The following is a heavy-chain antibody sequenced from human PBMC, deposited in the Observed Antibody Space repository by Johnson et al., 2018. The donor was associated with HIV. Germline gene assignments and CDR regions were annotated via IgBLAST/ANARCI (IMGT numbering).Heavy chain of an antibody. J-gene: IGHJ3*02. CDR2: ISYDGSNR. D-gene: IGHD1-26*01. CDR3: AKDWSRTVGATLGPGAFDI. CDR1: GFPFSSYA. V-gene: IGHV3-30*04. Sequence: QVQLVESGGGVVQPGRSLRLSCAASGFPFSSYAMHWVRQAPGKGLEWVAVISYDGSNRYYTESVKGRFTISRDNSENTLYLQMNSLRAEDTAVYYCAKDWSRTVGATLGPGAFDIWGQGTMVTVSS.